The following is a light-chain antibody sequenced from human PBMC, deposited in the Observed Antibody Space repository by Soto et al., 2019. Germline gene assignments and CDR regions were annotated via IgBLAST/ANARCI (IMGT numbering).Light chain of an antibody. CDR3: QSYDSDLSAWV. CDR2: GYT. Sequence: QSVLTQPPSVSGAPGQTVTISCAGTSSNIGSNYDVHWYQHLPGTAPKLLIFGYTNRPSGVPDQFSGSKSGTSASLAITGLQSEDEAAYYCQSYDSDLSAWVFGGGTKVTVL. CDR1: SSNIGSNYD. J-gene: IGLJ3*02. V-gene: IGLV1-40*01.